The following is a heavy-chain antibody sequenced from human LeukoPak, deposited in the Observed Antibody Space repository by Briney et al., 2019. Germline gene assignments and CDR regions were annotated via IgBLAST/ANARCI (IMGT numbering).Heavy chain of an antibody. Sequence: PSETLSLTCTVSGGSISSYYWSWIRQPPGKGLEWIGYIYYSGSTNYNPSLKSRVTISVDTSKNQFSLKLSSVTAADTAVYYCARGAPAAISPFDYWGQGTLVTVSS. V-gene: IGHV4-59*01. CDR1: GGSISSYY. CDR2: IYYSGST. CDR3: ARGAPAAISPFDY. D-gene: IGHD2-2*01. J-gene: IGHJ4*02.